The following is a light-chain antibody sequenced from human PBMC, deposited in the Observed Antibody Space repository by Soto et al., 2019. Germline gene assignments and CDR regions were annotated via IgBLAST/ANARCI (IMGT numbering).Light chain of an antibody. CDR3: QKYNSAPS. J-gene: IGKJ3*01. V-gene: IGKV1-5*03. CDR1: QSISSW. Sequence: DIQMTQSPSTLSASVGDRVTITCRASQSISSWLAWYQQKPGKAPKLLIYKASSLESGVPSRFSGSGSGTEFTLTISSLQPEDVATYYCQKYNSAPSFGPGTKVD. CDR2: KAS.